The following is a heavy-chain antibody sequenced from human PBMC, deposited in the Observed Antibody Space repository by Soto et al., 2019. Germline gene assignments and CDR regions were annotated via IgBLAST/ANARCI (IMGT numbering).Heavy chain of an antibody. D-gene: IGHD5-12*01. CDR1: GGSISSSYYY. V-gene: IGHV4-39*01. J-gene: IGHJ4*02. CDR2: IDHSGNT. CDR3: ASWRGHSGYDYGFDY. Sequence: SETLSLTCTVSGGSISSSYYYWGWTRQPPGKGLEWIGNIDHSGNTYYNPSLKGRVTISADTSKNQFSLKLSSVTATDTAVYYCASWRGHSGYDYGFDYWGQGTLVTVSS.